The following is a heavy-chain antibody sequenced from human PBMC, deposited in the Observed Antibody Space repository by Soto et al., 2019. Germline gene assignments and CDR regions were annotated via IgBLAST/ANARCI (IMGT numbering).Heavy chain of an antibody. CDR1: GFTFSDYY. J-gene: IGHJ6*02. CDR3: ARDGGCSSSNCYNYYYYGMDV. Sequence: PGGSLRLSCAASGFTFSDYYMSLIRQAPGKGLEWVSYISSSSSTIYYAESVKGRFTISRDNAKNSLYLQMNSLRAEHTAVYYCARDGGCSSSNCYNYYYYGMDVWGQGTTVTVSS. D-gene: IGHD2-2*02. CDR2: ISSSSSTI. V-gene: IGHV3-11*01.